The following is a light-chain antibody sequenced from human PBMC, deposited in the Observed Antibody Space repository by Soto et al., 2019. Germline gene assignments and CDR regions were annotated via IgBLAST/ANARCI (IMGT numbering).Light chain of an antibody. CDR1: GSDIGDYDY. Sequence: QSALTQPASVSASPGHSITISCSGTGSDIGDYDYVSWYQQHPGKAPKLIIYDVNNRPSGVSDRFSGSKSGNTASLTISGLQADDEGDYYCSLYTTTSTLFGGGTQLTVL. CDR2: DVN. V-gene: IGLV2-14*01. CDR3: SLYTTTSTL. J-gene: IGLJ2*01.